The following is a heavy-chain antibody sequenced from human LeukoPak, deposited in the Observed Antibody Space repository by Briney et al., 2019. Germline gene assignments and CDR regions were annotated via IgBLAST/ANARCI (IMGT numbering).Heavy chain of an antibody. V-gene: IGHV1-2*02. Sequence: ASVKVSCKASGYTFTGYYMHWVRQAPGQGLEWMGWINPNSGGTNYAQKFQGRVTMTRDTSISTAYMELSRLRSDDTAVYYCARAGRYCSSTSCYYAAFDIWGQGTMVTVSS. D-gene: IGHD2-2*01. CDR1: GYTFTGYY. CDR3: ARAGRYCSSTSCYYAAFDI. J-gene: IGHJ3*02. CDR2: INPNSGGT.